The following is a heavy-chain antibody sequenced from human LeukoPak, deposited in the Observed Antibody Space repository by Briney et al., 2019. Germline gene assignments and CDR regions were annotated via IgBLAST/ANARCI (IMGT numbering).Heavy chain of an antibody. Sequence: AVSLRFSCSASGFTFSSYAMSWVRQGPGKGLEWVSATSGSGGSTYYEDSVKGRFTISTDNSKDNLYLQMNSLRAEGTAVYYCAKGAVLRYFDWLSNWFDPWGQGTLVTVSS. CDR3: AKGAVLRYFDWLSNWFDP. V-gene: IGHV3-23*01. J-gene: IGHJ5*02. D-gene: IGHD3-9*01. CDR2: TSGSGGST. CDR1: GFTFSSYA.